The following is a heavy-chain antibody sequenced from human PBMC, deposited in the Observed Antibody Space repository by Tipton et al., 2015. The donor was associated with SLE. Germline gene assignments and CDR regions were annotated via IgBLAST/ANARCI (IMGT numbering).Heavy chain of an antibody. CDR2: IHDSGRT. CDR1: GGSISSGGYY. CDR3: ARDYSSSHPSLGY. V-gene: IGHV4-31*03. J-gene: IGHJ4*02. Sequence: TLSLTCSVSGGSISSGGYYWSWIRQHPGKGLEWIGYIHDSGRTYYNPSLKSRVSISADTSKNQFFLELRSVAAADTAVYYCARDYSSSHPSLGYWGQGSLVTVSS. D-gene: IGHD6-6*01.